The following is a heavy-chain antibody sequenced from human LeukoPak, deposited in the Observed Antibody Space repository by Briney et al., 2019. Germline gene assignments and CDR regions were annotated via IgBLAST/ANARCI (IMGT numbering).Heavy chain of an antibody. V-gene: IGHV3-11*04. CDR3: ARTDYYGSQYPDY. CDR1: GFTFSDYY. J-gene: IGHJ4*02. Sequence: GGSLRLSCAASGFTFSDYYMSWIRQAPGKGLEWVSYISSSGSTIYYADSVKGRFTISRDNAKNSLYLQMNSLRAEDTAVYYCARTDYYGSQYPDYWGQGTLVTVSS. CDR2: ISSSGSTI. D-gene: IGHD3-10*01.